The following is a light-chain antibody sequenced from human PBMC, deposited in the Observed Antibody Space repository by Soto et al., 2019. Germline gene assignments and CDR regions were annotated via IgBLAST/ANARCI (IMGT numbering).Light chain of an antibody. Sequence: QSVLTQPASVSGSPGQSITISYTGTSSDVGSYNLVSWYQQHPGKAPKLMIYEGSKRPSGVSNRFSGSKSGNTAFLTISGLQAEDEADYYCCSYAGSSTYVFGTGTKVTVL. CDR1: SSDVGSYNL. J-gene: IGLJ1*01. V-gene: IGLV2-23*01. CDR3: CSYAGSSTYV. CDR2: EGS.